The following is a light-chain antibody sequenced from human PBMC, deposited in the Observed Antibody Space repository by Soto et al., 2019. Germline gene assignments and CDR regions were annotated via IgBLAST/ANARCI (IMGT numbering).Light chain of an antibody. CDR1: SSNIGRNY. CDR2: DNN. Sequence: SVMTPPPAVSASRGQKVTISCSGRSSNIGRNYVSWYQELPGKAPKLIIYDNNKRPSCITERFLGSKSVTSATLGITGLQPGHDAVYYAGSWYKNMSSGGVFTSGTKVPVL. J-gene: IGLJ1*01. CDR3: GSWYKNMSSGGV. V-gene: IGLV1-51*01.